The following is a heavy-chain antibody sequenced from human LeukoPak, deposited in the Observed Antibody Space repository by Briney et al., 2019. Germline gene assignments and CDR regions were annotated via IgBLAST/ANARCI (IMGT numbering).Heavy chain of an antibody. CDR3: ATGYYYGSGTRGRDVFDI. D-gene: IGHD3-10*01. CDR1: GYSFTSYW. J-gene: IGHJ3*02. CDR2: IDPSDSYT. Sequence: GESLRISCKGSGYSFTSYWISWVRQMPGKGLEWMGRIDPSDSYTNYSPSFQGHVTISADKSISTAYLQWRSLKASDTAMYYCATGYYYGSGTRGRDVFDIWGQGTMSPSLQ. V-gene: IGHV5-10-1*01.